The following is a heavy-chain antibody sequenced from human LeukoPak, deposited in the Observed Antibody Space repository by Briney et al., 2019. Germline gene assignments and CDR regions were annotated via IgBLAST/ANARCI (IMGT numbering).Heavy chain of an antibody. V-gene: IGHV4-4*07. CDR3: AREPVDIVATDLFDY. Sequence: SETLSLTCTVSGGSISSYYWSWIRQPPGKGLEWIGRIYTSGSTNYNPSLKSRVTMSVDTSKNQFSLKLSSVTAADTAVYYCAREPVDIVATDLFDYWGQGTLVTVSS. CDR1: GGSISSYY. D-gene: IGHD5-12*01. CDR2: IYTSGST. J-gene: IGHJ4*02.